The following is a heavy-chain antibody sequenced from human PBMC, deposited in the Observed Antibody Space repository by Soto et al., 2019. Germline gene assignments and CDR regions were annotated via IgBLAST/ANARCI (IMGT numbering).Heavy chain of an antibody. CDR1: VFTFIMYS. D-gene: IGHD3-10*01. CDR2: IYADGTYS. Sequence: GGSLGLGCASAVFTFIMYSMRWVRQRPGKGLGLLSIIYADGTYSDYADSVRGRFTICGANVNDTLYLQMNKLRAEDSGLYYCTRVRRPISTGTGDDWGQGTKVTVSS. CDR3: TRVRRPISTGTGDD. V-gene: IGHV3-74*01. J-gene: IGHJ4*02.